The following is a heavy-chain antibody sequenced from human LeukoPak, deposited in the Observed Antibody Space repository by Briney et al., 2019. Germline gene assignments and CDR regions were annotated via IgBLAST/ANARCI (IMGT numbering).Heavy chain of an antibody. D-gene: IGHD3-22*01. V-gene: IGHV3-74*01. CDR3: ARDAGFGYYDSSGYYYDY. CDR2: INSDGSST. Sequence: QPGGSLRLSCAASGFTFSSYWMHWVRQAPGKGPVWVSRINSDGSSTSYADSVKGRFTISRDNAKNTLYLQMNSLRAEDTAVYYCARDAGFGYYDSSGYYYDYWGQGTLVTVSS. J-gene: IGHJ4*02. CDR1: GFTFSSYW.